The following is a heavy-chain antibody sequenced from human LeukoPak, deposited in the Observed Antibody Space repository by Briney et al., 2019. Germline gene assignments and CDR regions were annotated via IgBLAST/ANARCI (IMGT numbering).Heavy chain of an antibody. Sequence: ASVKVSCKASGGTFSSYAISWVRQAPGQGVEWMGGIIPIFGTANYAQKFQGRVTITTDESTSTAYMELSSLRSEDTAVYYCARRCSGGSCYDESPFDYWGQGTLVTVSS. CDR3: ARRCSGGSCYDESPFDY. J-gene: IGHJ4*02. V-gene: IGHV1-69*05. CDR2: IIPIFGTA. CDR1: GGTFSSYA. D-gene: IGHD2-15*01.